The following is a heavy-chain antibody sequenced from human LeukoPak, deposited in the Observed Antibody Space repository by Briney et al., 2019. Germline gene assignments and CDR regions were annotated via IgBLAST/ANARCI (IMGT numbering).Heavy chain of an antibody. CDR2: ISPNTGAT. CDR1: GYTFTGYY. J-gene: IGHJ4*02. CDR3: ARDRVGSGWPRPFYFEF. V-gene: IGHV1-2*02. D-gene: IGHD6-19*01. Sequence: ASVRVSCKPSGYTFTGYYIHWVRQAPGQRLEWLGWISPNTGATMFAHKFQDRVSMTRDSSIDTAYLELTSLTAHDTALYYRARDRVGSGWPRPFYFEFWGQGTLVTVSS.